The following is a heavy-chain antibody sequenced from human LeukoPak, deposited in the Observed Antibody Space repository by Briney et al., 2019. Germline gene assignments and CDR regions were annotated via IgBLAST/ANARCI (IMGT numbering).Heavy chain of an antibody. J-gene: IGHJ6*02. CDR3: ARYDYGSGLGRGLGGMDV. CDR2: IYTSGST. D-gene: IGHD3-10*01. Sequence: SETLSLTCSVSGGSIRNYFWSWIRQPAGKGLEWIGRIYTSGSTYNPSLKSRSTMSVDTSKNQCYLKLSSVTAADTALYYCARYDYGSGLGRGLGGMDVWGQGTTVTVS. V-gene: IGHV4-4*07. CDR1: GGSIRNYF.